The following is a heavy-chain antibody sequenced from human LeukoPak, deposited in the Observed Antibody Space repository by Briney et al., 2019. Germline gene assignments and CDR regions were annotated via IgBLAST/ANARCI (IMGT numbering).Heavy chain of an antibody. CDR1: GFTFSDYY. V-gene: IGHV3-11*06. CDR3: AKSATYRFDY. CDR2: ISSSSSST. J-gene: IGHJ4*02. Sequence: GGSLRLSCVASGFTFSDYYMSWIRQAPGKGLEWISYISSSSSSTNYADSVKGRFTISRDNPKNSLYLLMNSLRAEDTAVYYCAKSATYRFDYWGQGTLVTVSS. D-gene: IGHD3-3*01.